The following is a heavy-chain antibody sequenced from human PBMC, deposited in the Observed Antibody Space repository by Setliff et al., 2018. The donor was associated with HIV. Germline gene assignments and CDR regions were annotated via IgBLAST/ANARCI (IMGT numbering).Heavy chain of an antibody. CDR2: IYYSGTT. CDR1: GGSITSSSYY. D-gene: IGHD1-26*01. V-gene: IGHV4-39*01. CDR3: ARGGFKWSGSYADY. Sequence: PSETLSLTCTVSGGSITSSSYYWGWIRQPPGKGPEWIGSIYYSGTTRLSPSLESRVSISEDTAKNQFSLNLTSVTAADTAVYYCARGGFKWSGSYADYWGQGTLVTVSS. J-gene: IGHJ4*02.